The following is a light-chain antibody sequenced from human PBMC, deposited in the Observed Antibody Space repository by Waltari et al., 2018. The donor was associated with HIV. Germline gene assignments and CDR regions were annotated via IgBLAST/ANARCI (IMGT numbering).Light chain of an antibody. CDR3: QSYDSNTRI. V-gene: IGLV6-57*01. CDR2: EDD. J-gene: IGLJ1*01. CDR1: SGSIGSNY. Sequence: FMLTQPRSVSESPGQTVTISCTRSSGSIGSNYVQWYQQRPGSSPTTVIYEDDQRPSGVPGRFSGSIDRSSNSASLTISGLMTEDEADYYCQSYDSNTRIFGTGTKVTVL.